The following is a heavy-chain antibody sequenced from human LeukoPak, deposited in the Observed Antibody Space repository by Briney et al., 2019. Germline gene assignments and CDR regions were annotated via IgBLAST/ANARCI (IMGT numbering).Heavy chain of an antibody. CDR2: INPNSGGT. D-gene: IGHD2-2*01. CDR1: GYTFTGYY. J-gene: IGHJ4*02. CDR3: AREGCGSTTCYLYFDY. Sequence: GASVKVSCTASGYTFTGYYMHWVRQAPGQGLEWMGWINPNSGGTNYAQKFQGRVTMTRDTSISTAYMELSRLRSDDTAVYYCAREGCGSTTCYLYFDYWGQGTLVTVSS. V-gene: IGHV1-2*02.